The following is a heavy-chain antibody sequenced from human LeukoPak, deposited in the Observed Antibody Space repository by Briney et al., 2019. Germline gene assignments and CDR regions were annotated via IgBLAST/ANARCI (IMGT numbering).Heavy chain of an antibody. CDR1: GFTFSSYF. J-gene: IGHJ4*02. Sequence: PGGSLRLSCAASGFTFSSYFLSWVRQAPGKGLEWFSVISDNGAITYYAESVKGRFTISRDNSKNTLYLQMNSLRAEDTAVYYCARNDYGDFVWGQGTLVTVSS. CDR3: ARNDYGDFV. V-gene: IGHV3-23*01. D-gene: IGHD4-17*01. CDR2: ISDNGAIT.